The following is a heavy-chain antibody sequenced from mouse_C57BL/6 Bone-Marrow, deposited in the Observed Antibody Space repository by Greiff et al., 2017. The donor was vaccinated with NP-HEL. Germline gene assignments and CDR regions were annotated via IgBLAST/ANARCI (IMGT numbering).Heavy chain of an antibody. CDR3: ARKAYYGRSYEFAY. D-gene: IGHD1-1*01. V-gene: IGHV1-50*01. J-gene: IGHJ3*01. CDR1: GYTFTTYW. CDR2: IDPSDSYT. Sequence: VKLQQPGAELVKPGASVKLSCKASGYTFTTYWMQWVKQRPGQGLEWIGEIDPSDSYTNYLQKFKGKATLTVDTSSSTANMQLSSLTSEDSAVYYCARKAYYGRSYEFAYWGQGTLVTVSA.